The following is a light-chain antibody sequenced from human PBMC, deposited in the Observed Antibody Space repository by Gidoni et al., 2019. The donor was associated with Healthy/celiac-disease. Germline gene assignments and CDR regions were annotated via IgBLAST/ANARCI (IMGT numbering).Light chain of an antibody. CDR3: QQYGSSPYT. Sequence: IVLTQSPGTLSFSPGERATLSCRASQSVSSSYLAWYQQKPGQAPRLLIYGASSRDTGIPERFSGSGSGTDFTLTISRLEPEDFAVYYCQQYGSSPYTFGQGTKLEIK. J-gene: IGKJ2*01. CDR1: QSVSSSY. V-gene: IGKV3-20*01. CDR2: GAS.